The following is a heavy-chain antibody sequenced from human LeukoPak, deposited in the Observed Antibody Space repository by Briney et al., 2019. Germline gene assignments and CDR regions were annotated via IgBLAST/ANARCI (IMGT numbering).Heavy chain of an antibody. Sequence: PSETLSLTCTVSGGSISSGSYYWSWIRQPAGKGLEWIGRIYTSGSTNYNPSLKSRVTISVDTSKNQFSLKLSSVTAADTAVYYCARVNRGCSGYAIDYWGQGTLVTVSS. V-gene: IGHV4-61*02. CDR3: ARVNRGCSGYAIDY. CDR1: GGSISSGSYY. J-gene: IGHJ4*02. D-gene: IGHD5-12*01. CDR2: IYTSGST.